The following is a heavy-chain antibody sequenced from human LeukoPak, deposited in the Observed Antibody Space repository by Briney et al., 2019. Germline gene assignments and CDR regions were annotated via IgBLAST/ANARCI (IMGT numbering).Heavy chain of an antibody. J-gene: IGHJ6*03. D-gene: IGHD1-1*01. Sequence: GGSLRLSCAASGFTFNNYAMSWVRQAPGKGLEWVSAISGSGGSTYYADSVKGRFTISRDNAKNSLYLQMNSLRAEDTAVYYCARDQEYTDYYYYYYMDVWGKGTTVTVSS. CDR1: GFTFNNYA. CDR3: ARDQEYTDYYYYYYMDV. V-gene: IGHV3-23*01. CDR2: ISGSGGST.